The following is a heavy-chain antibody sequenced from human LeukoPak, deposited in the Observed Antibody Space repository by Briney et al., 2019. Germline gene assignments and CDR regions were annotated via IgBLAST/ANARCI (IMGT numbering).Heavy chain of an antibody. CDR1: GFTFSSYS. D-gene: IGHD6-13*01. CDR3: AASPGIAAAGTG. CDR2: ISSSSYI. J-gene: IGHJ4*02. Sequence: NPGGSLRLSCAASGFTFSSYSMNWVRQAPGKGLEWVSSISSSSYIYYADSVKGRFTISRDNAKNSLYLQMNSLRAEDTAVYYCAASPGIAAAGTGGGQGTLVTVSS. V-gene: IGHV3-21*01.